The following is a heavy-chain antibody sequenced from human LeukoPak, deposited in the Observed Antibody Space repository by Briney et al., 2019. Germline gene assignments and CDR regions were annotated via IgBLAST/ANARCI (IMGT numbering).Heavy chain of an antibody. CDR1: AFTFSSYA. CDR2: ISGRGVST. J-gene: IGHJ4*02. V-gene: IGHV3-23*01. Sequence: PGGSLRLSCAASAFTFSSYAISWVRQAPGKGLEWVSAISGRGVSTYYADTVKGRFTISRDNSKSTLYMEMTSLRADDTAVYYCAKDRDVRGSLLDYWGQGTLVTVSS. CDR3: AKDRDVRGSLLDY. D-gene: IGHD3-16*01.